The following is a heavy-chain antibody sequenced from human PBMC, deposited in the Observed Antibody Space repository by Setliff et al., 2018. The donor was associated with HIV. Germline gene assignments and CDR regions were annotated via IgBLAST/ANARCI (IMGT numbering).Heavy chain of an antibody. V-gene: IGHV3-21*01. D-gene: IGHD2-15*01. CDR2: ITSGSIYI. CDR1: GFTFSPYN. Sequence: PGGSLRLSCAASGFTFSPYNFSWLRRAPGKGLEWVSSITSGSIYIYYADSVRGRFTISRDSVDNSVHLHMNSLRDEDTAVYYCARAGFCSGVSCPNSNYHGLDVWGQGTTVTVSS. CDR3: ARAGFCSGVSCPNSNYHGLDV. J-gene: IGHJ6*02.